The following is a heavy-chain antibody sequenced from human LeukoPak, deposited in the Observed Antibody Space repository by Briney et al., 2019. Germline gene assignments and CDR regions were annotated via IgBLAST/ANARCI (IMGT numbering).Heavy chain of an antibody. J-gene: IGHJ6*03. Sequence: PGGSLRLSCAASGFTFSSYSMNWARQASGKGLEWVSCISGSSSYIYYADSVKGRFTISRHNAKNSLYLQMDSLRAEDTAVYYCAKQTGNYYYYYYMDVWGKGTTVTVSS. CDR2: ISGSSSYI. CDR1: GFTFSSYS. CDR3: AKQTGNYYYYYYMDV. D-gene: IGHD1-1*01. V-gene: IGHV3-21*04.